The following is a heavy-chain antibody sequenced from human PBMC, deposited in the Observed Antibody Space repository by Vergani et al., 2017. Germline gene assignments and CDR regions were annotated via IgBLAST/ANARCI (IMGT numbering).Heavy chain of an antibody. J-gene: IGHJ4*02. D-gene: IGHD2-15*01. Sequence: EVQLVESGGGLVQPGRSLRLSCAASGFTFDDYAMHWARQAPGKGLEWVSGISWNSGSTGYADSVKGRFTISRDNAKNSLYLQMISLRAEDTAVYYCARESPGYCSGGSCYSGEGNFDYWGQGTLVTVSS. CDR3: ARESPGYCSGGSCYSGEGNFDY. V-gene: IGHV3-9*01. CDR1: GFTFDDYA. CDR2: ISWNSGST.